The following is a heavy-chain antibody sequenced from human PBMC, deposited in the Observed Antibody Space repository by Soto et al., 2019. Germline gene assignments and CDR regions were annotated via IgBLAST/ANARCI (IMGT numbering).Heavy chain of an antibody. V-gene: IGHV5-10-1*01. CDR3: ARKGMGQWIDYYYYGMDV. Sequence: GGSLKISCKGSGYSFTSYWISWVRQMPGKGLEWMGRIDPSDSYTNYSPSFQGHVTISADKSISTAYLQWSSLKASDTAMYYCARKGMGQWIDYYYYGMDVWGQGTTVTVSS. CDR2: IDPSDSYT. D-gene: IGHD6-19*01. J-gene: IGHJ6*02. CDR1: GYSFTSYW.